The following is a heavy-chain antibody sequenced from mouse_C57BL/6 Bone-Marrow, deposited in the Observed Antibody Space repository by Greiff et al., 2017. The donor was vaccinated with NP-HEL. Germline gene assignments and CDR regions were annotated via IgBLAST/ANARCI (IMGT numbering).Heavy chain of an antibody. J-gene: IGHJ3*01. CDR3: TGGGFAY. Sequence: EVKVEESGGGLVQPGGSMKLSCVASGFTFSNYWMNWVRQSPEKGLEWVAQIRLKSDNYATQYAESGKGRFTISRDDSKSSVYLQMNNLRAEDTGIYYCTGGGFAYWGQGTLVTVSA. CDR2: IRLKSDNYAT. CDR1: GFTFSNYW. V-gene: IGHV6-3*01.